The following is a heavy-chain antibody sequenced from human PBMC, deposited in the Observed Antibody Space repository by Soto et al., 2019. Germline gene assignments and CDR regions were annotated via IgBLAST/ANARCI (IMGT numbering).Heavy chain of an antibody. D-gene: IGHD3-3*01. CDR1: GFTFSSYS. Sequence: EVQLVESGGGLVKPGGSLRLSCAASGFTFSSYSMNWVRQAPGKGLEWVSSISSSSSYIYYADSVKGRFTISRDNAKNSLYLQMNSLRAEDTAVYYCARGAIFGVVRNNWFDPWGQGTLDTVSS. J-gene: IGHJ5*02. CDR2: ISSSSSYI. CDR3: ARGAIFGVVRNNWFDP. V-gene: IGHV3-21*01.